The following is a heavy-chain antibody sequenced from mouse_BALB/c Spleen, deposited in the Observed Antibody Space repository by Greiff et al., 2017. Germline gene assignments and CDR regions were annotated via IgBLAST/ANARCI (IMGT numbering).Heavy chain of an antibody. Sequence: EVKLVESGGGLVQPGGSRKLSCAASGFTFSSYAMSWVRQTPEKRLEWVAAISTDGSFIYYPDTVKGRFTISRDNAKNTLYLQMSSLKSEDTAMYYCARHVPYYFDYWGQGTTLTVSS. CDR1: GFTFSSYA. D-gene: IGHD5-1*01. V-gene: IGHV5-6-4*01. CDR3: ARHVPYYFDY. CDR2: ISTDGSFI. J-gene: IGHJ2*01.